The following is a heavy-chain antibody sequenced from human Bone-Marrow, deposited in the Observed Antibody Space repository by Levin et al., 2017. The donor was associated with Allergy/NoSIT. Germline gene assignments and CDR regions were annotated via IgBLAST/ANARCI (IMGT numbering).Heavy chain of an antibody. D-gene: IGHD2-2*01. CDR3: ARLLGYCSSTSCYGYFQH. CDR2: IYPGDSDT. Sequence: GGSLRLSCKGSGYSFTSYWIGWVRQMPGKGLEWMGIIYPGDSDTRYSPSFQGQVTISADKSISTAYLQWSSLKASDTAMYYCARLLGYCSSTSCYGYFQHWGQGTLVTVSS. J-gene: IGHJ1*01. V-gene: IGHV5-51*01. CDR1: GYSFTSYW.